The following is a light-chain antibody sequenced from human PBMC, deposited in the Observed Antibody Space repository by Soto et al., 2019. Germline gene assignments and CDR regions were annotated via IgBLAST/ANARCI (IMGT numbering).Light chain of an antibody. V-gene: IGLV1-47*01. CDR2: RDN. J-gene: IGLJ2*01. CDR1: SSNIGRNY. Sequence: QSVLTQTPSVSGTPGQRVNISCSGSSSNIGRNYVYWYHQFPGTAPKLLIYRDNERPSGVPDRFSASKSGTSASLAISGLRSGDEADYHCATWDESLGGPVFGGGTKLTVL. CDR3: ATWDESLGGPV.